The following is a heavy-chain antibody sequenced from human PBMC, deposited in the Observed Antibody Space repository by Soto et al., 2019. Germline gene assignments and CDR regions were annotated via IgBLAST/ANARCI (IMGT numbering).Heavy chain of an antibody. D-gene: IGHD1-1*01. J-gene: IGHJ4*02. CDR3: AKDNDDPGVQSWSPGY. V-gene: IGHV3-33*03. CDR1: GFTFRNYG. CDR2: IWSDGSRQ. Sequence: GGSLRLSCAASGFTFRNYGMHWVRQAPGKGLEWVAAIWSDGSRQEYADSVKGRFAISRDQSKNTLYLQMNNLRVEDTAMYYCAKDNDDPGVQSWSPGYWGQGTLVTVSS.